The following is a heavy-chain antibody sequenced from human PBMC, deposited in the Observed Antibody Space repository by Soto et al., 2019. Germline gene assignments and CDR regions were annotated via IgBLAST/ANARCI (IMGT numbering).Heavy chain of an antibody. J-gene: IGHJ6*02. CDR1: GYTFTSYG. Sequence: ASLSVSCTASGYTFTSYGISLVRQATSQRLEWMGWISAYNGNTNYAQKLQGRVTMTTDTSTSTAYMELRSLRSDDTAVYYCARETMDQYSSSWYQKYGMDVWGQGTTVTVSS. CDR3: ARETMDQYSSSWYQKYGMDV. D-gene: IGHD6-13*01. CDR2: ISAYNGNT. V-gene: IGHV1-18*01.